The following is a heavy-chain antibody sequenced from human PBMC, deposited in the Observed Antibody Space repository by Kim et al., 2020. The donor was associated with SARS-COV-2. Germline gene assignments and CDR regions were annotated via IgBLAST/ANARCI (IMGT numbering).Heavy chain of an antibody. CDR3: ARGSTTVVTPLDY. D-gene: IGHD4-17*01. Sequence: ADSVNGPFTISRNTAKNSLYLQMNNLRVEDTAVYYCARGSTTVVTPLDYWGQGTLVTVSS. V-gene: IGHV3-11*01. J-gene: IGHJ4*01.